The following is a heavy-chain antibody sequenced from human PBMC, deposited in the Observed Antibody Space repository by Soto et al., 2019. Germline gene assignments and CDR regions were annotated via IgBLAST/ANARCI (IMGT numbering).Heavy chain of an antibody. D-gene: IGHD3-3*01. CDR2: IIPIFGTA. CDR3: TRGPRFLEWLLYGYYFDY. J-gene: IGHJ4*02. Sequence: QVQLVQSGAEVKKPGSSVKVSCKASGGTFSSYAISWVRQAPGQGLEWMGGIIPIFGTANYAQKFQGRVTITADESTSTAYMELSSLRSDDTAVYYCTRGPRFLEWLLYGYYFDYWGQGTLVTVSS. V-gene: IGHV1-69*01. CDR1: GGTFSSYA.